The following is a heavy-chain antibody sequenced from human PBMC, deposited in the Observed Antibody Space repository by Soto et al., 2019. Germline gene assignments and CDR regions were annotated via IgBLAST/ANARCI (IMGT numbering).Heavy chain of an antibody. J-gene: IGHJ4*02. Sequence: QVQLVESGGGVVQPGRSLRLSCAASGFTFSSYGMHWVRQAPGKGLEWVAVISYDGSNKYYADSVKGRFTISRDNSKNTLYLQMNSLRAEDTAVYYCAKVKTAAPRGAVAALDYWGQGTLVTVSS. CDR3: AKVKTAAPRGAVAALDY. D-gene: IGHD6-19*01. V-gene: IGHV3-30*18. CDR2: ISYDGSNK. CDR1: GFTFSSYG.